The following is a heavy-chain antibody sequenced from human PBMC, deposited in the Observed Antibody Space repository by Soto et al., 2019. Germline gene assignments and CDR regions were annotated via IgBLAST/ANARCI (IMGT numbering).Heavy chain of an antibody. J-gene: IGHJ5*02. Sequence: QVQLVQSGAEVKKPGASVKVSCKASGYTFTSYAMHWVRQAPGQRREWMGWINAGNGNTKYSQKFQGRVTITRDTAESTAYMELSSLRSEDTAVYYCARGLRGGDADWFDPWGQGTLVTVSS. V-gene: IGHV1-3*01. CDR2: INAGNGNT. CDR3: ARGLRGGDADWFDP. CDR1: GYTFTSYA. D-gene: IGHD2-21*02.